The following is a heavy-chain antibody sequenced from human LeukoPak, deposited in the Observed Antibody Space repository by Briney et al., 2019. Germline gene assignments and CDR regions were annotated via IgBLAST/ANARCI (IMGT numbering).Heavy chain of an antibody. Sequence: GGSLRLSCAASGFTFDDYGMSWVRQAPGKGLEGVCGINWNGGSTGYADSVKGRFTISRDNAKNSLYLQMNSLRAEDTALYYCARDSRYCSGGSCYQLYYFDYWGQGTLVTVSS. CDR1: GFTFDDYG. CDR3: ARDSRYCSGGSCYQLYYFDY. V-gene: IGHV3-20*04. J-gene: IGHJ4*02. D-gene: IGHD2-15*01. CDR2: INWNGGST.